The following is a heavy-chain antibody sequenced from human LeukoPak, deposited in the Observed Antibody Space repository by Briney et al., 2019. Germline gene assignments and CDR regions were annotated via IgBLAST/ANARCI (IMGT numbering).Heavy chain of an antibody. V-gene: IGHV3-23*01. J-gene: IGHJ4*02. CDR1: GFTFSSYA. Sequence: GGSLRLSCAASGFTFSSYAMSWVRQAPGKGLEWVSAISGSGGSTYYADSVKGRFTISRDNSKNTLYLQMNSLGAEDTAVYYCAKKSKQWLAFDYWGRGTLVTVSS. D-gene: IGHD6-19*01. CDR3: AKKSKQWLAFDY. CDR2: ISGSGGST.